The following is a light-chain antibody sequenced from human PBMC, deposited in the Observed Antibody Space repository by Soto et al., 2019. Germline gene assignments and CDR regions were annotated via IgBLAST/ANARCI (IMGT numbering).Light chain of an antibody. J-gene: IGKJ1*01. Sequence: IQLTQSPSSLSASAGDRVTITCRASQDISSFLAWYQQNPGKAPKLLIYAASTLQSGVPSRFSGSGSGTEFTLTISSLQPEDFASYYCQQYNSYSTFGQGTKVDIK. CDR2: AAS. V-gene: IGKV1-9*01. CDR1: QDISSF. CDR3: QQYNSYST.